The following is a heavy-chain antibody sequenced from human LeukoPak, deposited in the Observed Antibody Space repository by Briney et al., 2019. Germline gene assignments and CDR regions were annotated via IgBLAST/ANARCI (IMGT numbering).Heavy chain of an antibody. J-gene: IGHJ6*02. CDR2: INAGNGNT. D-gene: IGHD4-17*01. CDR3: ARGGDYGDYGENYYYYGMDV. Sequence: ASVKVSCKASGYTFTSYAMHWVRQAPGQRLEWMGWINAGNGNTKYSQKFQGRVTITRDTSASTAYMELSSLRSEDTAVYYCARGGDYGDYGENYYYYGMDVWGQGTTVTVSS. V-gene: IGHV1-3*01. CDR1: GYTFTSYA.